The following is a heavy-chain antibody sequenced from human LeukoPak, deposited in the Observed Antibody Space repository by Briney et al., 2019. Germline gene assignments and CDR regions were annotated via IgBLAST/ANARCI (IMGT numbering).Heavy chain of an antibody. D-gene: IGHD3-22*01. CDR1: GFTSSDHY. J-gene: IGHJ4*02. CDR3: ARSYYYGGSSYYIDY. Sequence: PGGSLRLSCAASGFTSSDHYMDWVRQAPGTGLEWVGRTRNKANSYSTEYAASVKGRFIISRDASKNSLYLQMNTLKTEDTAVYYCARSYYYGGSSYYIDYWGQGTLVTVSS. V-gene: IGHV3-72*01. CDR2: TRNKANSYST.